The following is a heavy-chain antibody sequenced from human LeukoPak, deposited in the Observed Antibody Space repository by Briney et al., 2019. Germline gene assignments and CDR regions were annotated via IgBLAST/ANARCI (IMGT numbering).Heavy chain of an antibody. CDR3: ARSQRSSTSKHERIFDY. CDR1: GYTFTSYG. V-gene: IGHV1-18*01. Sequence: ASVKVSCKASGYTFTSYGISWVRQAPGQGLEWMGWISAYNGNTNYAQKLQGRVTMTTDTSTSTAYMELRSLRSDDTAVYYCARSQRSSTSKHERIFDYWGQGTLVTVSS. J-gene: IGHJ4*02. D-gene: IGHD2-2*01. CDR2: ISAYNGNT.